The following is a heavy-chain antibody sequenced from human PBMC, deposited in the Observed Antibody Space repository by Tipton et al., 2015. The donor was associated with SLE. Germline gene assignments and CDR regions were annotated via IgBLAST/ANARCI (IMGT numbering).Heavy chain of an antibody. CDR1: GFTFSSYS. CDR3: ARGLSNSGYPDY. CDR2: ISSGDTFI. V-gene: IGHV3-21*01. D-gene: IGHD3-22*01. J-gene: IGHJ4*02. Sequence: GSLRLSCAASGFTFSSYSMNWVRQAPGKGLEWVSSISSGDTFIYYADSVKGRFTISRDNSKNSLYLQMNSLRAEDTAMYYCARGLSNSGYPDYWGRGTLVTVSS.